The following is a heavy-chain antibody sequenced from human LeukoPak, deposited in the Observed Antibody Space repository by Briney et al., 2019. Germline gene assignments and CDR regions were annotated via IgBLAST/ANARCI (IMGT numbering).Heavy chain of an antibody. J-gene: IGHJ4*02. CDR3: ARVDSSNWYDSRGYFDY. CDR2: IKKDGSEK. D-gene: IGHD6-13*01. CDR1: GFTFSSHW. Sequence: GGSLRLSCAASGFTFSSHWMSWVRQAPGKGLEWVANIKKDGSEKYYVDAVKGRFTISRDNAKTSLYLQMNSLRAEDTAVYYCARVDSSNWYDSRGYFDYWGQGTLVTVSS. V-gene: IGHV3-7*01.